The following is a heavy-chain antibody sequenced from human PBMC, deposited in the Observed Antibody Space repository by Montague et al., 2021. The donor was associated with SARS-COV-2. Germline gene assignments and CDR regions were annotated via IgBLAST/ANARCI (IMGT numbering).Heavy chain of an antibody. D-gene: IGHD2-15*01. V-gene: IGHV6-1*01. CDR1: GDSVSTNSGT. CDR3: ARAERESCGDGNCYQYFFNY. Sequence: CAISGDSVSTNSGTWHWVRLSPSRGLEWLGRTYYRSEWYSDYSVSVKSRISINPDTSKNQFSLQLNSVTPEDTAVYYCARAERESCGDGNCYQYFFNYWGQGTLVTVSS. J-gene: IGHJ4*02. CDR2: TYYRSEWYS.